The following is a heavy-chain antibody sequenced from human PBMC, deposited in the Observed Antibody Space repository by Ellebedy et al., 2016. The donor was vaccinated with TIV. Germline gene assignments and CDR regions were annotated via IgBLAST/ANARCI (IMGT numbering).Heavy chain of an antibody. CDR2: IGTYSGEA. CDR3: ARVPADLLIWFGELSDY. V-gene: IGHV1-18*01. J-gene: IGHJ4*02. D-gene: IGHD3-10*01. Sequence: AASVKVSCKTSGYLFTTHAVGWVRQAPGRGLEWMGWIGTYSGEASYAQRFQGRVAMTTETSPSTVYLELRSLTSDDTAGYYCARVPADLLIWFGELSDYWGQGTLVTVSS. CDR1: GYLFTTHA.